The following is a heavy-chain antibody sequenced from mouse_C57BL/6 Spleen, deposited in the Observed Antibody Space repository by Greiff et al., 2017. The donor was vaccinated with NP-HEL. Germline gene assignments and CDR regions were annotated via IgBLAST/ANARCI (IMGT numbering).Heavy chain of an antibody. V-gene: IGHV5-17*01. J-gene: IGHJ3*01. D-gene: IGHD4-1*02. CDR1: GFTFSDYG. CDR3: ARGPTGQFAY. CDR2: ISSGSSTI. Sequence: EVMLVESGGGLVKPGGSLKLSCAASGFTFSDYGMHWVRQAPEKGLEWVAYISSGSSTIYYADTVKGRFTISRDNAKNTLFLQMTSLRSEDTAMYYCARGPTGQFAYWGQGTLVTVSA.